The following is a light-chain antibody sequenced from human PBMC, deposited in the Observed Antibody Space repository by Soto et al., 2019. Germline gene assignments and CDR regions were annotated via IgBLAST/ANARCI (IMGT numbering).Light chain of an antibody. CDR3: TSYSSSSTVL. J-gene: IGLJ2*01. V-gene: IGLV2-14*03. CDR2: DVS. CDR1: SSDVGSYNY. Sequence: QSVLTQPASVSGSPGQSITISCTGASSDVGSYNYVSWYQQHPGKAPQLMIYDVSNRPSGVSNRFSGSKSGNTASLTISGLQAEDEADYYCTSYSSSSTVLFGGGTKVTVL.